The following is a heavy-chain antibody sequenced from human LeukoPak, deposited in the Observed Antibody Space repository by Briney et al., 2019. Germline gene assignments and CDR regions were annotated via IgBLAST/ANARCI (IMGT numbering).Heavy chain of an antibody. CDR3: ARGGDILTGYRMPSCYYYYYGMDV. Sequence: GASVKVSCKASGYTFTGYYMHWVRQAPGQGLEWMGWINPNSGGTNYAQKFQGWVTMTRDTSISTAYMELSRLRSDDTAVYYCARGGDILTGYRMPSCYYYYYGMDVWGQGTTVTVSS. J-gene: IGHJ6*02. D-gene: IGHD3-9*01. V-gene: IGHV1-2*04. CDR2: INPNSGGT. CDR1: GYTFTGYY.